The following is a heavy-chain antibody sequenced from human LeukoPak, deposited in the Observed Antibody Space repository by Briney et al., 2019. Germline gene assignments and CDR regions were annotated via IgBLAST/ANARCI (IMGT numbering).Heavy chain of an antibody. D-gene: IGHD3-22*01. CDR3: ARSRTYYYDSSGYYLGFPYDY. Sequence: ASVKVSCKASGYTFTSYGTSWVRQAPGQGLEWMGWVSAYNGNTNYAQKLQGRVTMTTDTSTSTAYMELRSLRSDDTAVYYCARSRTYYYDSSGYYLGFPYDYWGQGTLVTVSS. CDR2: VSAYNGNT. CDR1: GYTFTSYG. J-gene: IGHJ4*02. V-gene: IGHV1-18*01.